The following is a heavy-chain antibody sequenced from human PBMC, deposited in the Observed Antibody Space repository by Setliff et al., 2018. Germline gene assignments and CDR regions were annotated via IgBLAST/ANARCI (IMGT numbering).Heavy chain of an antibody. CDR1: GFTFSSHG. V-gene: IGHV3-48*01. J-gene: IGHJ6*03. Sequence: GGSLRLSCVASGFTFSSHGMTWVRLAPGKGLEWISYISTSSSTIYNADSVKGRFTISRDNANHSLYLQMNSLRAEDTAVYYCAKLVWLTTWYYMDVWGKGTTVTVSS. CDR2: ISTSSSTI. CDR3: AKLVWLTTWYYMDV. D-gene: IGHD5-18*01.